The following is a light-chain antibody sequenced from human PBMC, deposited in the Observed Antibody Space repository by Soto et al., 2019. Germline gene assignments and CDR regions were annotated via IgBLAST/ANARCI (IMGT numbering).Light chain of an antibody. J-gene: IGLJ2*01. CDR2: EGS. Sequence: QSALTQPASVSGSPGQSITISCTGTSSDVGSYNLVSWYQQHPGKAPKLMIYEGSNRPSGLSDRFSGSKSGNTASLTISGVQPEDEADYYCCSYAGSSPYIVFGGGTKLTVL. CDR1: SSDVGSYNL. V-gene: IGLV2-23*01. CDR3: CSYAGSSPYIV.